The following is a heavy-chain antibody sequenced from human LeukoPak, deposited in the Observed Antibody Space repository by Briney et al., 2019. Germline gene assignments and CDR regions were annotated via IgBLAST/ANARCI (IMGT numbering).Heavy chain of an antibody. Sequence: GGSLRLSCAASGFTVSSNYMSWVRQAPGNGLGWVSVSYSGGSTYYADSVKGRFTISRDNSKNTLYLQMNSLRAEDTAVYYCASPGWEYGSGSDNDAFDIWGQGTMVTVSS. CDR2: SYSGGST. J-gene: IGHJ3*02. CDR3: ASPGWEYGSGSDNDAFDI. CDR1: GFTVSSNY. D-gene: IGHD3-10*01. V-gene: IGHV3-66*01.